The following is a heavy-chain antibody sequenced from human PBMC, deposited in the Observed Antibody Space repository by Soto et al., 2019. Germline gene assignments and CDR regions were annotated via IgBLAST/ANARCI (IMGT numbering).Heavy chain of an antibody. J-gene: IGHJ4*02. CDR3: ARRYGGTFDY. CDR1: GGSISNYD. CDR2: IYYSGST. V-gene: IGHV4-59*08. Sequence: SEPLSLTCTVAGGSISNYDGSWIRQPPGKGLEWIGYIYYSGSTNYNPSLKSRVTISVDTSKNQFSLKLSSVTAADTAVYYCARRYGGTFDYWGQGTLVPVSS. D-gene: IGHD2-15*01.